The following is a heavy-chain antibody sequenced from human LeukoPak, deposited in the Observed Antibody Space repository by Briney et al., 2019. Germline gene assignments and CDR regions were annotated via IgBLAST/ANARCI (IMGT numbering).Heavy chain of an antibody. CDR2: IKQDGSEK. CDR1: GFTFSSYW. CDR3: AKDEGVYYDSSGPFGGDAFDI. J-gene: IGHJ3*02. Sequence: GGSLRLSCAASGFTFSSYWMSWVRQDPGKGLEWVANIKQDGSEKYYVDSVKGRFTISRDNAKNTLYLQMNSLRAEDTAVYYCAKDEGVYYDSSGPFGGDAFDIWGQGTMVTVSS. D-gene: IGHD3-22*01. V-gene: IGHV3-7*01.